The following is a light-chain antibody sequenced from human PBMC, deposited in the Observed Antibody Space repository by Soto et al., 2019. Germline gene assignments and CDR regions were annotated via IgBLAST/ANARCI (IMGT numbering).Light chain of an antibody. CDR2: NNH. V-gene: IGLV1-44*01. Sequence: QSVLTQAPSASGTPGQRVTISCSGSSSNIGSKTVNWYQQLPGMAPKLLIFNNHQRPSGVPDRFYGSKSGTSASLAISGLQSEDEADYYCAAWDDSLNACVFGTGTKRTVL. CDR1: SSNIGSKT. CDR3: AAWDDSLNACV. J-gene: IGLJ1*01.